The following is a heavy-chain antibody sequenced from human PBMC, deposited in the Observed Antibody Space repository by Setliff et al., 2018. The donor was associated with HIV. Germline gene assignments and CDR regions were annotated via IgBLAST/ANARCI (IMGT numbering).Heavy chain of an antibody. Sequence: PSETLSLTCAVYGGSFSDYYWSWIRQPPRKRLEWIGELNDSGSTNYNPSLKSRVTISVDKSKNQFSLRLSSVTAADTAVYYCAREAQYSSSWSGRRVTWFDSWGQGILVTVSS. CDR2: LNDSGST. CDR1: GGSFSDYY. V-gene: IGHV4-34*01. CDR3: AREAQYSSSWSGRRVTWFDS. D-gene: IGHD6-13*01. J-gene: IGHJ5*01.